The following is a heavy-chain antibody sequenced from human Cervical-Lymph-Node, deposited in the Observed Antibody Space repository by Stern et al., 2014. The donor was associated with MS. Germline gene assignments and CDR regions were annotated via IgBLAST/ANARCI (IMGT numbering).Heavy chain of an antibody. CDR2: LTPMFGTS. Sequence: QLVKSGAEVKKPGSSVKVSCKASGGSFSMDSISLVRQAPGQGLEWMGGLTPMFGTSNYAQKFQGRVTTTADVSTSTAYMELTSLRSEDTAVYFCARDQGGIADSWGQGTLVIVSS. CDR3: ARDQGGIADS. CDR1: GGSFSMDS. V-gene: IGHV1-69*01. D-gene: IGHD6-13*01. J-gene: IGHJ4*02.